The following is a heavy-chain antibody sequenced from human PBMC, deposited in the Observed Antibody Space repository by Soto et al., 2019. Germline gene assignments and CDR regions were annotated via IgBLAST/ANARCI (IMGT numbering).Heavy chain of an antibody. CDR2: TRGNGGAI. V-gene: IGHV3-23*01. Sequence: GGSLRLSCAASGFTFSSYAMSWVRQTPGKGLEWVSITRGNGGAISYADSVKGRFTISRDNSKNTLYLQMNGLRAEDTAVYYCAKGYGMYVSGQGTTRTVSS. CDR3: AKGYGMYV. CDR1: GFTFSSYA. J-gene: IGHJ6*02.